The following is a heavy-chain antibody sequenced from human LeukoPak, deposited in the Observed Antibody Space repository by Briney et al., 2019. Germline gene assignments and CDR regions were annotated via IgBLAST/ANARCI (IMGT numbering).Heavy chain of an antibody. CDR2: IYNIGST. Sequence: SETLSLTCTVSAGSISSYYWNWIRQPPGKGLEWIGYIYNIGSTNHNPSLKSRVPISVDTSKNQFSLKLSAMTPADPAVYYCARGNDYGDGWFDPWGQGTLVTVSS. V-gene: IGHV4-59*01. CDR1: AGSISSYY. D-gene: IGHD4-17*01. CDR3: ARGNDYGDGWFDP. J-gene: IGHJ5*02.